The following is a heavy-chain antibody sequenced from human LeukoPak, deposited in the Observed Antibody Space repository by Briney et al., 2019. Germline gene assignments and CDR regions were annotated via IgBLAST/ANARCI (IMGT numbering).Heavy chain of an antibody. CDR2: MNPNSGNT. CDR1: GYTFTSYD. D-gene: IGHD3-3*01. CDR3: ARGVTIFGVGRSGYYMDV. Sequence: GASVTVSCTASGYTFTSYDINWVRQAPGQGLEWMGWMNPNSGNTGYAQKFQGRVTITRNTSISTAYMELSSLRSEDTAVYYCARGVTIFGVGRSGYYMDVWGKGTTVTVSS. J-gene: IGHJ6*03. V-gene: IGHV1-8*03.